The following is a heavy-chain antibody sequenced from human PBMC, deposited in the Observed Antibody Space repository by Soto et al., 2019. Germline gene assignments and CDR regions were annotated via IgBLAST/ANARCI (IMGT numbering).Heavy chain of an antibody. CDR3: ATDGKYSSSWYNYYFDY. CDR1: GFTFSSYA. D-gene: IGHD6-13*01. CDR2: ISGSGGST. V-gene: IGHV3-23*01. Sequence: EVQLLESGGGLVQPGGSLRLSCAASGFTFSSYAMSWVRQAPGKGLEWVSAISGSGGSTYYADSVKGRFTISRDNSKNTLYLQMNSLSAEDTAVYYCATDGKYSSSWYNYYFDYWGQGTLVTVSS. J-gene: IGHJ4*02.